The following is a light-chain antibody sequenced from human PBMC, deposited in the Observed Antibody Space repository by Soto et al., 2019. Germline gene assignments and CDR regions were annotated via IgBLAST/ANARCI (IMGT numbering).Light chain of an antibody. CDR3: QQYNKWPLT. J-gene: IGKJ4*01. CDR2: AAS. V-gene: IGKV3-15*01. CDR1: QSVSSI. Sequence: EVVMTQSPATLSVSPGERATLSCRASQSVSSILAWYQQKPGQAPRLLIYAASTRATGIPARFSGSGSGTEFTLTISSLQSEDFAIYYCQQYNKWPLTFGGGTKVEIK.